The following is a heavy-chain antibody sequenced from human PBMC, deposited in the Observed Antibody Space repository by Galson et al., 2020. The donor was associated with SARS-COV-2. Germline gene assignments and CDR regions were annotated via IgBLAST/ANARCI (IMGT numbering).Heavy chain of an antibody. Sequence: PGGSLRLSCTASGFTFGDYGMSWFRQAPGKGLEWVGFIRSKGYGGTTEYAASVKGRFTISRDDSKSIAYLQMNSLKTEDTAVYYCSRDQLEWFQLDDYWGQGTLVTVSS. CDR3: SRDQLEWFQLDDY. CDR1: GFTFGDYG. V-gene: IGHV3-49*03. D-gene: IGHD3-3*01. J-gene: IGHJ4*02. CDR2: IRSKGYGGTT.